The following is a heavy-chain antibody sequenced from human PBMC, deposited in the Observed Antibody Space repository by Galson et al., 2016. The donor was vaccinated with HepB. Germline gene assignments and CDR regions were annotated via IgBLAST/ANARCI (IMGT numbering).Heavy chain of an antibody. CDR3: GKHGGFDY. CDR2: ISSSSSYI. Sequence: SLRLSCAASGFTFSGYSMNWVRQAPGKGLEWVSSISSSSSYIYYADFVKGRFTISRDNSKNTLYLYMNNLTAGDTAIYYCGKHGGFDYWGQGALVTVSS. V-gene: IGHV3-21*04. D-gene: IGHD3-16*01. J-gene: IGHJ4*02. CDR1: GFTFSGYS.